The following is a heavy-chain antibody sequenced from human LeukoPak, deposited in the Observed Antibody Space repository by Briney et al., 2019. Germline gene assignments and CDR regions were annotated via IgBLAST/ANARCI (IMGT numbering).Heavy chain of an antibody. Sequence: GGSLRLSCAASGFTFSSYAMHWVRQAPGKGLEYVSAISSNGGSTYYANSVKGRFTISRDNSKNTLYLQMGSLRAEDMAVYYCARDSGRRFDYWGQGTLVTVSS. CDR1: GFTFSSYA. J-gene: IGHJ4*02. V-gene: IGHV3-64*01. CDR3: ARDSGRRFDY. D-gene: IGHD1-26*01. CDR2: ISSNGGST.